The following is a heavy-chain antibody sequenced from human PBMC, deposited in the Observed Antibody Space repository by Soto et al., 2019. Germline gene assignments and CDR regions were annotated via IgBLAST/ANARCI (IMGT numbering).Heavy chain of an antibody. CDR2: IYYSGST. V-gene: IGHV4-39*01. CDR1: GGSISSSSYY. J-gene: IGHJ4*02. D-gene: IGHD5-12*01. Sequence: SETLSLTCTVSGGSISSSSYYWGWIRQPPGKGLEWIGSIYYSGSTYYNPSLKSRVTISVDTSKNQFSLKLSSVTAADTAVYYCARLRRDGYNLGYWGQGTLVTVSS. CDR3: ARLRRDGYNLGY.